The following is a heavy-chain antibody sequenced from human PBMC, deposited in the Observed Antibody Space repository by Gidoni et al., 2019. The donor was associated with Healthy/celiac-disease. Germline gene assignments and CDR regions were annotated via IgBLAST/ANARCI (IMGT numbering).Heavy chain of an antibody. D-gene: IGHD6-6*01. CDR2: INPNSGGT. CDR3: ARDLKAARYYYYYGMDV. CDR1: GYTFTGYY. J-gene: IGHJ6*02. V-gene: IGHV1-2*02. Sequence: QVQLVQSGAEVKKPGASVKVSCKASGYTFTGYYMHWVRQAPGQGLEWMGWINPNSGGTNYAQKFQGRVTMTRDTSISTAYMELSRLRSDDTAVYYCARDLKAARYYYYYGMDVWGQGTTVTVSS.